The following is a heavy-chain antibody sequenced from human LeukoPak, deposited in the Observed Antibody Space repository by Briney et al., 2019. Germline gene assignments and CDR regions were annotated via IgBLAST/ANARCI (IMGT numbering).Heavy chain of an antibody. CDR3: ASGAAYNYGY. CDR1: GYTFTNYD. D-gene: IGHD2-2*03. Sequence: GASVKVSCKASGYTFTNYDIHWVRQAAGQGLEWMGWVNPNSDITHYSQKFQGRVTMTQNSSISTAYMELSSLRPEDTAVYYCASGAAYNYGYWGQGTLVTVSS. V-gene: IGHV1-8*01. CDR2: VNPNSDIT. J-gene: IGHJ4*02.